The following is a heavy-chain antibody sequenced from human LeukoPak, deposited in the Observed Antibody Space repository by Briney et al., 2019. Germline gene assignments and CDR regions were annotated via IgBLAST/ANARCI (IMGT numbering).Heavy chain of an antibody. CDR2: INDSGRI. Sequence: SETLSLTCAVYGGSFSNYYWSWIRQPPRKVREWIGEINDSGRINYNPSLMSRVTVSVDTSKNQFSLRLTSVTATDTAVYYCARRWNYGRNYYIDVWGNGATVSVSS. CDR3: ARRWNYGRNYYIDV. D-gene: IGHD1-7*01. V-gene: IGHV4-34*01. J-gene: IGHJ6*03. CDR1: GGSFSNYY.